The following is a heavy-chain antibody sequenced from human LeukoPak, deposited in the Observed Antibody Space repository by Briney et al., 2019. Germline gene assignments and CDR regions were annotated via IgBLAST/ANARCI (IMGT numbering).Heavy chain of an antibody. D-gene: IGHD3-22*01. V-gene: IGHV1-69*06. CDR3: AGSYYDSSGYSYYYYYYMDV. J-gene: IGHJ6*03. CDR1: VDTVSSYA. Sequence: ASGKVSCKAAVDTVSSYAISRVRQAPGHGLEWMWRIIAIFGTANYAQKFQGRGTITADKSPSTAYTELTTLRSAATAVYYCAGSYYDSSGYSYYYYYYMDVWGKATTVTVSS. CDR2: IIAIFGTA.